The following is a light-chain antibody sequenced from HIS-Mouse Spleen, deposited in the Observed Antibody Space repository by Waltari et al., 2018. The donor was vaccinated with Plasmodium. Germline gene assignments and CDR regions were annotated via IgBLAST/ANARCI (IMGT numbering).Light chain of an antibody. J-gene: IGLJ2*01. Sequence: QSALTQPASVSGSPGQSITISCTGTSSDVGSYNLVSWYQQHPGKAPKLMMYEGSKRPSGVSKRFSGCKSGNTASLTISGVQAEDEADYYCCSYAGSSTFVVFGGGTKLTVL. CDR1: SSDVGSYNL. CDR2: EGS. V-gene: IGLV2-23*03. CDR3: CSYAGSSTFVV.